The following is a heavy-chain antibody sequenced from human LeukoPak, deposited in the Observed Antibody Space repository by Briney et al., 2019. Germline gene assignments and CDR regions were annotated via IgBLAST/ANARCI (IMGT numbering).Heavy chain of an antibody. CDR1: GFTFSSYG. D-gene: IGHD4-17*01. CDR2: IGGRDGST. V-gene: IGHV3-23*01. J-gene: IGHJ5*02. Sequence: GGSLRLSCAASGFTFSSYGMSWVRQAPGKGLEWVSAIGGRDGSTYYADSVKGRFTISRDNSKNTLYVQMNSLRAEDTAVYYCARDQRTPNYGDYGLLDPWGQGTLVTVSS. CDR3: ARDQRTPNYGDYGLLDP.